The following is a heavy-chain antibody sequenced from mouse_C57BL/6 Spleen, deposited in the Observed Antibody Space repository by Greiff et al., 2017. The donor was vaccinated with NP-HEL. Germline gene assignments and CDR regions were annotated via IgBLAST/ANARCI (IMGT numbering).Heavy chain of an antibody. CDR1: GYTFTSYW. V-gene: IGHV1-69*01. Sequence: QVQLQQPGAELVMPGASVKLSCKASGYTFTSYWMHWVKQRPGQGLEWIGEIDPSDSYTNYNQKFKGKSTLTVDKSSSTAYMQLSSLTSEDSAVYYCARSVWLLRYFDVWGTGTTVTVSS. CDR2: IDPSDSYT. J-gene: IGHJ1*03. CDR3: ARSVWLLRYFDV. D-gene: IGHD2-3*01.